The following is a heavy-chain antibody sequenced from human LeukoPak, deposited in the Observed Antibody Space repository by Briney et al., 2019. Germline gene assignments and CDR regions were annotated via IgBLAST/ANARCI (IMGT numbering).Heavy chain of an antibody. Sequence: SETLSLTCAVYGGSFSGYYWSWIRQPPGKGLEWIGEINHSGSTNYNPPLKSRVTISVDTSKNQFSLKLSSVTAADTAVYYCARVRYSGYVDYWGQGTLVTVSA. D-gene: IGHD5-12*01. CDR2: INHSGST. V-gene: IGHV4-34*01. CDR1: GGSFSGYY. J-gene: IGHJ4*02. CDR3: ARVRYSGYVDY.